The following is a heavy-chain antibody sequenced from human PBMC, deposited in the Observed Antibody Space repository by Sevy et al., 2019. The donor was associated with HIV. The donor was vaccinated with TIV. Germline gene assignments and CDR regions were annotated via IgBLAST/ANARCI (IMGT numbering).Heavy chain of an antibody. CDR1: GFTFSSYS. D-gene: IGHD3-3*01. J-gene: IGHJ4*02. V-gene: IGHV3-21*01. CDR3: ARDSRDFWSGSLYDY. Sequence: GGSLRLSCAASGFTFSSYSMNWVRQAPGKGLEWVSSISSSSSYIYYEDSVKGRFTISRDNAKNSLYLQMNSLRAEDTAVYYCARDSRDFWSGSLYDYWGQGTLVTVSS. CDR2: ISSSSSYI.